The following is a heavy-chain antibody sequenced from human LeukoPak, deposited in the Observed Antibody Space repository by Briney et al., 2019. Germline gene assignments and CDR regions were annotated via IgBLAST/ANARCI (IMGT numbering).Heavy chain of an antibody. J-gene: IGHJ4*02. V-gene: IGHV3-23*01. Sequence: GGSLRLSCAASGFTFSSYAMTWVRQAPGKGLEWVSAIGGRGDNTYYADSVRGRFTLSRDNSKSTLYLQMNSLRAEDTAIYYCAKNGGDSYGTGHFDYWGQGTLVTVSS. CDR1: GFTFSSYA. CDR2: IGGRGDNT. D-gene: IGHD2-21*02. CDR3: AKNGGDSYGTGHFDY.